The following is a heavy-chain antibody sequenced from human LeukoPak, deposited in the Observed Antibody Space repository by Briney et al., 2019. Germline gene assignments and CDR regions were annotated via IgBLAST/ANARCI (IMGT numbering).Heavy chain of an antibody. J-gene: IGHJ3*02. D-gene: IGHD6-13*01. CDR1: GYSISSGYY. Sequence: SETLSLTCTVSGYSISSGYYWGWIRQPPVKGLEWIGSIYHSGSTYYNPSLKSRVTISVDTSKNQFSLKLSSVTAADTAVYYCARAGGYRSSWSAWAFDIWGQGTMVTVSS. CDR2: IYHSGST. CDR3: ARAGGYRSSWSAWAFDI. V-gene: IGHV4-38-2*02.